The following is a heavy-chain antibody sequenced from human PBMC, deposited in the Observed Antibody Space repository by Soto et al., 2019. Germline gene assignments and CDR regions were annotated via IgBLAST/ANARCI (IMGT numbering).Heavy chain of an antibody. J-gene: IGHJ6*03. V-gene: IGHV4-59*01. CDR3: ARSSAYYSDSDAHYMDV. CDR2: IYYSGST. CDR1: GCSIRSYY. Sequence: PSETLSLTCTVSGCSIRSYYWVWIRQPPGKGPEWIGYIYYSGSTNYNPSLKSRVTISVDMSKNQFSLKLSSVTAADTAVYYCARSSAYYSDSDAHYMDVWGKGTTVTVSS. D-gene: IGHD3-10*01.